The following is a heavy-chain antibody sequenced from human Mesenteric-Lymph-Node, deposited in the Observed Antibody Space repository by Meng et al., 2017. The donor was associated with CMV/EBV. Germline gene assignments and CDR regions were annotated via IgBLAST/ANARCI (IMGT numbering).Heavy chain of an antibody. CDR2: IYYSGST. Sequence: SETLSLTCSVSGGSVGSGGHFWSWIRQPPGTGLEWIGYIYYSGSTNSNPSLNSRVTMSLDTSKNQFSLKLNSVTAADTAVYYCAGYSSSWGGTFDIWGHGTMVTVSS. J-gene: IGHJ3*02. CDR1: GGSVGSGGHF. V-gene: IGHV4-61*08. CDR3: AGYSSSWGGTFDI. D-gene: IGHD6-13*01.